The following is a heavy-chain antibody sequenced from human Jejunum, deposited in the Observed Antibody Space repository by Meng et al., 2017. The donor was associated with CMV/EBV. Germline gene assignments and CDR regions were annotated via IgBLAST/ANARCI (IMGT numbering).Heavy chain of an antibody. D-gene: IGHD3-10*01. CDR1: GISFSNSG. Sequence: VAVVGSGGGVVPAGASPSLSCITVGISFSNSGMHWVRQAPGKGLEWVVFIRNDGSEIYYVDSVKGRFTISRDNSKNTVYLQMNSLRVEDTGVYYCVKDKGRTALDYWGQGSLVTVSS. CDR2: IRNDGSEI. J-gene: IGHJ4*02. V-gene: IGHV3-30*02. CDR3: VKDKGRTALDY.